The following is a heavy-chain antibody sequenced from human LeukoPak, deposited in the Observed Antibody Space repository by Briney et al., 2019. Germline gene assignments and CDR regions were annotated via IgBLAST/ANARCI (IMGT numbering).Heavy chain of an antibody. J-gene: IGHJ4*02. Sequence: GESLKISCKGSGYNFTNYWIGWVRQMPGKGLEWMGIVYPGDSDTRYSPSFQGQVTISADKSISTAYLQWSSLKASDTAMYYCARMVNIAAGGPDYWGQGTLVTVSS. D-gene: IGHD6-13*01. V-gene: IGHV5-51*01. CDR1: GYNFTNYW. CDR2: VYPGDSDT. CDR3: ARMVNIAAGGPDY.